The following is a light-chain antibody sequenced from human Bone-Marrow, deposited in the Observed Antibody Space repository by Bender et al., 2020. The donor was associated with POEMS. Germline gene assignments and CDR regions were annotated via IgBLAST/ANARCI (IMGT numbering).Light chain of an antibody. V-gene: IGLV2-11*01. CDR1: SSDVGVYNY. J-gene: IGLJ1*01. CDR3: CSYADGQTLV. CDR2: DVS. Sequence: QSALTQPRSVSGSPGQSVTISCTGASSDVGVYNYVSWYQQHPGKAPKLMIYDVSKRPSEVPGRFSGSKSANTASLTISGLQSEDEADYYCCSYADGQTLVFGPGTKVTVL.